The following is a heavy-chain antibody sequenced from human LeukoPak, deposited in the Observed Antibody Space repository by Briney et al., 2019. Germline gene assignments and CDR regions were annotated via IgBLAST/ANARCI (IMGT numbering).Heavy chain of an antibody. CDR2: ISSSSSYV. CDR3: ARVLGELSLFGAFDI. J-gene: IGHJ3*02. Sequence: GGFLRLSCAASVFTFSSYSMNWVRQAPGKGLEWVSSISSSSSYVYYADSVKGRFTISRDNAKTSLYLQMNSLRAEDTAVYYCARVLGELSLFGAFDIWGQGTMVTVSS. D-gene: IGHD3-16*02. V-gene: IGHV3-21*01. CDR1: VFTFSSYS.